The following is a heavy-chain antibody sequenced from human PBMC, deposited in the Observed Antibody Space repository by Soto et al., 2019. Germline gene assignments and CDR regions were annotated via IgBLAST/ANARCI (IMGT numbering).Heavy chain of an antibody. CDR3: ARASTTVTTLDY. Sequence: QLQLQESGSGLVKPSQTLSLTCAVSGGSISSGGYSWSWIRQPPGKGLEWIGYIYHSGSTYYNPYLKSRVXXXVXXSKNQFSLKLSSVTAADTAVYYCARASTTVTTLDYWGQGTLVTVSS. J-gene: IGHJ4*02. CDR2: IYHSGST. CDR1: GGSISSGGYS. V-gene: IGHV4-30-2*01. D-gene: IGHD4-17*01.